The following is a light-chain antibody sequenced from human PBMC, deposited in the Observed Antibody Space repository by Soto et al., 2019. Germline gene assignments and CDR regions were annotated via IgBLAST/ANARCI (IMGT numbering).Light chain of an antibody. CDR3: CSYAGSSWV. CDR2: DVN. CDR1: SSDVGGYNF. J-gene: IGLJ3*02. V-gene: IGLV2-11*01. Sequence: QLVLTQPRSVSGSPGQSVTISCTATSSDVGGYNFVTWYQQHPGKAPELILYDVNKWPSGVPGRFSGSKSGNTASLTISGLQPEDEADYYCCSYAGSSWVFGGGTKLTVL.